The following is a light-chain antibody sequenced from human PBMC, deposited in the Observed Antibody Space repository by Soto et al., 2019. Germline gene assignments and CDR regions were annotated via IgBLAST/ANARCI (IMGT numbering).Light chain of an antibody. CDR2: EVT. Sequence: QSALTQPASVSGSPGQSITISCTGTNSDVGGFNYVSWYQQHPDKAPKLIIFEVTDRPSGVSNRFSGSKSGNTASLTISGIQSEDEAEYYCCSYTRRSTLVFGGGTKLTVL. CDR1: NSDVGGFNY. CDR3: CSYTRRSTLV. J-gene: IGLJ2*01. V-gene: IGLV2-14*01.